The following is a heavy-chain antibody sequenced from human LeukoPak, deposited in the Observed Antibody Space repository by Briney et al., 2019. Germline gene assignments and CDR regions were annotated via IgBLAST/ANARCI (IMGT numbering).Heavy chain of an antibody. CDR3: ARSAKRDGYNLDY. CDR2: IYYSGST. D-gene: IGHD5-24*01. V-gene: IGHV4-31*03. Sequence: PSETLSLTCTVSGGSISSGGYYWSWIRQHPGKGLEWIGYIYYSGSTYNNPSLKSRVTISVDTSKNQFSLKLSSVTAADTAVYYCARSAKRDGYNLDYWGQGTLVTVSS. CDR1: GGSISSGGYY. J-gene: IGHJ4*02.